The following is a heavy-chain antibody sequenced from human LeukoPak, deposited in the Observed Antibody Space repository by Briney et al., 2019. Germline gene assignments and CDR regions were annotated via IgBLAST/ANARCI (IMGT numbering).Heavy chain of an antibody. CDR2: IYYSGST. Sequence: SETLSLTCTVSGGSFSSDYWNWIRQPPGKGLEWIGYIYYSGSTNYNASLKSRVTISVDTSKKQFSLSLSSVTAADTAVYYCARGTMGATHFDYWGQGTLVTVSS. J-gene: IGHJ4*02. CDR3: ARGTMGATHFDY. D-gene: IGHD1-26*01. CDR1: GGSFSSDY. V-gene: IGHV4-59*01.